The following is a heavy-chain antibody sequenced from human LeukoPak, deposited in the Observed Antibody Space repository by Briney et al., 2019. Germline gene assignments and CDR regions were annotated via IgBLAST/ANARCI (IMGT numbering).Heavy chain of an antibody. CDR2: MNPRGDVA. CDR1: GHTFSGYY. D-gene: IGHD5-24*01. Sequence: GASVKVSCLASGHTFSGYYMHWIRQAPGQGLEWIAWMNPRGDVADYAQKFLGRVILTGDTSNSAYMELTSLISDDTAVYYCATSTGYRSTWGAFDIWGQGKTVIVSS. V-gene: IGHV1-2*02. J-gene: IGHJ3*02. CDR3: ATSTGYRSTWGAFDI.